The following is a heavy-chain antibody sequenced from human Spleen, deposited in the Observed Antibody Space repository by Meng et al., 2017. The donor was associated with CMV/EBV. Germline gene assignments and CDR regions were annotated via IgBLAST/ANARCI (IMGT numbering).Heavy chain of an antibody. D-gene: IGHD6-6*01. J-gene: IGHJ4*02. CDR1: GDSISSSSYY. V-gene: IGHV4-39*07. Sequence: SETLSLTCTVSGDSISSSSYYWGWIRQPPGKGLEWIGSIYYSGSTYYNPSLKSRVTISVDTSKNQFSLKLSSVTAADTAVYYCAYYSSSGFEIDYWGQGTLVTVSS. CDR3: AYYSSSGFEIDY. CDR2: IYYSGST.